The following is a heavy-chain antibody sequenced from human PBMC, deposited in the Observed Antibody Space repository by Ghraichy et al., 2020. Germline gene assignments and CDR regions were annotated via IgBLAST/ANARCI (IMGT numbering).Heavy chain of an antibody. CDR1: GFTVSSNY. D-gene: IGHD3-10*01. V-gene: IGHV3-53*01. J-gene: IGHJ4*02. Sequence: GGSLRLSCAASGFTVSSNYMRWVRQAPGKGLEWVSVIYSGGSTYYADSVKGRFTISRDNSKNTLYLQMNSLRAEDTAVYYCARCDLYGSGSYGDYWGQGTLVTVSS. CDR2: IYSGGST. CDR3: ARCDLYGSGSYGDY.